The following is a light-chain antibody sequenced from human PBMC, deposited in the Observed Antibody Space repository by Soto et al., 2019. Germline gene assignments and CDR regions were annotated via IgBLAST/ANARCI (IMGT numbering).Light chain of an antibody. Sequence: QSVLTQPACVSGSPGQSITISCTGTTSDVGGSNFVSWYQHHPGKAPKLLIYDVSNRPSGVSDRFSGSKSGNTASLTISGLQAEDEADYYCSSETSSSAYVVLGGGTKATVL. J-gene: IGLJ2*01. CDR2: DVS. CDR1: TSDVGGSNF. V-gene: IGLV2-14*01. CDR3: SSETSSSAYVV.